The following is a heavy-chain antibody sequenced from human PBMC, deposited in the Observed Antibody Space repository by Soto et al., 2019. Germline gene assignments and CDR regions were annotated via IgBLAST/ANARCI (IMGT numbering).Heavy chain of an antibody. V-gene: IGHV3-48*02. D-gene: IGHD3-16*01. Sequence: GALRLSCAASGFTFSSYSMNRVRQAPGKGLEWGSYISSSSSTIYYADSVKGRFTISRDNAKNSLYLQMNSLRDEDTAVYYCARDHTGADDYVWGSYAPPLTLFDYWGQGTLVTVSS. CDR3: ARDHTGADDYVWGSYAPPLTLFDY. CDR1: GFTFSSYS. CDR2: ISSSSSTI. J-gene: IGHJ4*02.